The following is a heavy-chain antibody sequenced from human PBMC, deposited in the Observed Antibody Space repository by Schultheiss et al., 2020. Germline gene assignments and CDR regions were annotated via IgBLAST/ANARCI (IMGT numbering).Heavy chain of an antibody. J-gene: IGHJ6*02. CDR3: ARWGDFGYYYYYGMDV. D-gene: IGHD3-16*01. V-gene: IGHV3-33*01. Sequence: GGSLRLSCAASGFTFSSYGMHWVRQAPGKGLEWVAVIWYDGSNKYYADSVKGRFTISRDNSKNTLYLQMNSLRAEDTAVYYCARWGDFGYYYYYGMDVWGQGTTVTVSS. CDR1: GFTFSSYG. CDR2: IWYDGSNK.